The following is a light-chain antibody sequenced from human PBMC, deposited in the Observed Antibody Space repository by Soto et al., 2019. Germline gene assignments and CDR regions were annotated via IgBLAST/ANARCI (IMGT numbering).Light chain of an antibody. J-gene: IGLJ3*02. Sequence: QSALTQPASVSGSPGQSITISCTGTSSDVGDYNYVSWYQQHPGKAPKLMIYDVSHRPSGVSSRFSDSKSGNTASLTISGLQAEDEADYYCASYTDSTIVMFGGGTKLTVL. CDR3: ASYTDSTIVM. CDR2: DVS. CDR1: SSDVGDYNY. V-gene: IGLV2-14*01.